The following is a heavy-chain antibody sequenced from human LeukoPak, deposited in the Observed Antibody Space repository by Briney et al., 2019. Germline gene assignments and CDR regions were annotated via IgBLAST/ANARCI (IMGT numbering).Heavy chain of an antibody. J-gene: IGHJ4*02. D-gene: IGHD3-3*01. CDR2: IKQDGSEK. V-gene: IGHV3-7*01. CDR1: GFTFSSYW. CDR3: ARFGPLRFLEWLTYDY. Sequence: AGGSLRLSCAASGFTFSSYWMSWVRQAPGKGLEWVANIKQDGSEKYYVDSVKGRFTISRDNAKNSLYLQMNSLRAEDTAVYYCARFGPLRFLEWLTYDYWGQGTLVTVSS.